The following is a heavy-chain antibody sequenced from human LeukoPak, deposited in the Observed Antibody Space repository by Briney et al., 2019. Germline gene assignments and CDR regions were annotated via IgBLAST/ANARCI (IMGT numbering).Heavy chain of an antibody. Sequence: SVKVSCKASGGTFSSYAINWVRQAPGQGLEWMGGIIPIFGTANYAQKFQGRVTITADESTSTAYMELSSLRSEDTAVYYCAGARGVWFGELFPTNYYYYYMDVWGKGTTVTISS. CDR2: IIPIFGTA. CDR3: AGARGVWFGELFPTNYYYYYMDV. CDR1: GGTFSSYA. V-gene: IGHV1-69*01. D-gene: IGHD3-10*01. J-gene: IGHJ6*03.